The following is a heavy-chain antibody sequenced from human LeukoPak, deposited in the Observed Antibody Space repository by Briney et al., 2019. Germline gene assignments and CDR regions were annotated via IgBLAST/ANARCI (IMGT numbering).Heavy chain of an antibody. CDR3: ARDMRYCSSTSCRPYYYYMDV. CDR1: GGSISSGSYY. Sequence: SQTLSLTCTVSGGSISSGSYYWSWIRQRAGKGLEWIGRIYTSGSTNYNPSLKSRVTISVDTSKNQFSLKLSSVTAADTAVYYCARDMRYCSSTSCRPYYYYMDVWGKGTTVTVSS. CDR2: IYTSGST. D-gene: IGHD2-2*01. J-gene: IGHJ6*03. V-gene: IGHV4-61*02.